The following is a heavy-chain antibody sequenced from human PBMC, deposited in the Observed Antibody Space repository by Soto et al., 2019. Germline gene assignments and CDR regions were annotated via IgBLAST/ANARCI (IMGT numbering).Heavy chain of an antibody. D-gene: IGHD6-19*01. V-gene: IGHV3-30-3*01. CDR1: GFTFSSYA. CDR2: ISYDGSNK. J-gene: IGHJ4*02. CDR3: ARDGSSGWYVAAGSLGY. Sequence: QVQLVESGGGVVQPGRSLRLSCAASGFTFSSYAMHWVRQAPGKGLEWVAVISYDGSNKYYADSVKGRFTISRDNSKNTLYPQMNSLRAEDTAVYYCARDGSSGWYVAAGSLGYWGQGPLVTVSS.